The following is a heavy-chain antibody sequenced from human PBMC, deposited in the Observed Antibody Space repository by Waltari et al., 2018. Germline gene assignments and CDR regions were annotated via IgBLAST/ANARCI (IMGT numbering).Heavy chain of an antibody. V-gene: IGHV3-48*03. D-gene: IGHD3-16*01. CDR3: ARVGNDYGALDY. CDR2: ISLTGSTT. Sequence: EVQLEESGGGLVQPGGSLSLSCAASGFTFSIGEMNWGRQAPGKGLEWVSYISLTGSTTYYADSVKGRFSISRDNAKNSLYLQMNSLRAEDTAVYYCARVGNDYGALDYWGQGTLVTVSS. CDR1: GFTFSIGE. J-gene: IGHJ4*02.